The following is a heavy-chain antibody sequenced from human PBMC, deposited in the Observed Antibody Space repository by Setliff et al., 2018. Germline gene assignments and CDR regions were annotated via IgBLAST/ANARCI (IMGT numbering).Heavy chain of an antibody. CDR2: INPLSGDT. V-gene: IGHV1-2*02. D-gene: IGHD1-20*01. J-gene: IGHJ4*02. CDR3: ARKISVTGTIDY. Sequence: ASVKVSCKASGYSFSDFYMHWVRQAPGQGLEWMGWINPLSGDTNYALKFEGRVTMTRDTSISTAYMELSRLRSDDTAIYYCARKISVTGTIDYWGQGTLVTVSS. CDR1: GYSFSDFY.